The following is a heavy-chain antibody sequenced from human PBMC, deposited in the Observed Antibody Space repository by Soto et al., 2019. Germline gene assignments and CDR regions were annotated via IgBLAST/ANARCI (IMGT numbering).Heavy chain of an antibody. V-gene: IGHV5-51*01. J-gene: IGHJ6*02. Sequence: GESLKISCKGSGYSFSNYWIVWVRQMPGKGLEWLGIIYPGDSETRYSPSFQGQVTISADKSITTAYLQWSSLKASDTAMYYCERSRPGSLGGMDVWGQGTTATVSS. D-gene: IGHD2-15*01. CDR2: IYPGDSET. CDR1: GYSFSNYW. CDR3: ERSRPGSLGGMDV.